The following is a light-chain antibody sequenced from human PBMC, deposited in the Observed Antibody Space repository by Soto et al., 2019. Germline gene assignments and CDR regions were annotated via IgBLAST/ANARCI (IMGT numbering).Light chain of an antibody. J-gene: IGKJ1*01. CDR3: QQYNDYSWT. Sequence: DIHMTQSPSTLSASVVDRVTITCRASQSISIWLAWYQQKPGRAPNLLIYGTSSLESGVPSRFSGSGSGTEFTLTISSLQPDDFATYYCQQYNDYSWTFGQGTKVEIK. CDR1: QSISIW. CDR2: GTS. V-gene: IGKV1-5*03.